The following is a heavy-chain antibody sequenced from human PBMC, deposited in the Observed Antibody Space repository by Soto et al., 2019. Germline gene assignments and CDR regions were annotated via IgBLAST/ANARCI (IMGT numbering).Heavy chain of an antibody. Sequence: QVQLQESGPGLVKPSGTLSLTCAVSGGSISSSNWWSWVRQPPGKGLGWIGEIYHSGSTNYNPSLKSRLTISVDKSKNQFSLKLSSVTAADTAVYYCARFMTTVTNLAFDIWGQGTMVTVSS. D-gene: IGHD4-17*01. CDR3: ARFMTTVTNLAFDI. V-gene: IGHV4-4*02. J-gene: IGHJ3*02. CDR1: GGSISSSNW. CDR2: IYHSGST.